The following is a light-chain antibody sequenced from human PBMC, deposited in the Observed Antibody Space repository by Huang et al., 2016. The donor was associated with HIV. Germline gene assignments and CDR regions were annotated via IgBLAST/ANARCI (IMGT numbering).Light chain of an antibody. CDR1: HSVDSD. J-gene: IGKJ4*01. CDR3: QQYNDWPPLT. CDR2: DSS. V-gene: IGKV3-15*01. Sequence: EIEMTQSPATLSVSPGERATLSCRASHSVDSDLAWYQQKPGQAPRLLIYDSSTRATGIAAKCNGTGSGTEFSLSITNLQSEDFVVYYCQQYNDWPPLTFGGGTKVEF.